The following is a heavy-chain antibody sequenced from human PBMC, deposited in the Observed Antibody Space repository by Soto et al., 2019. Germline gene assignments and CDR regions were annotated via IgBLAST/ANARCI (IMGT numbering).Heavy chain of an antibody. CDR1: GGSISSYY. D-gene: IGHD3-16*02. Sequence: TLSLTCTVSGGSISSYYWSWIRQPPGKGLEWIGYIYYSGSTNYNPSLKSRVTISVDTSKNQFSLKLSSVTAADTAVYYCARDHLSNDRSYGMDVWGQGTTVTVSS. V-gene: IGHV4-59*01. CDR2: IYYSGST. J-gene: IGHJ6*02. CDR3: ARDHLSNDRSYGMDV.